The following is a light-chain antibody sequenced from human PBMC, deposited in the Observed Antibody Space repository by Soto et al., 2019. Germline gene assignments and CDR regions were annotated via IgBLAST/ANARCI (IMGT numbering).Light chain of an antibody. V-gene: IGLV1-44*01. Sequence: QAVVTQPPSASGAPGQRVTISCSGSSSNIGRNAVNWYQQLPGTAPKLLIYSDNQRPSGVPDRFSASKSGTSASLAISGLQSEDETEYYGAAWDDSLDGPVFGGGTKVTVL. CDR2: SDN. CDR1: SSNIGRNA. CDR3: AAWDDSLDGPV. J-gene: IGLJ2*01.